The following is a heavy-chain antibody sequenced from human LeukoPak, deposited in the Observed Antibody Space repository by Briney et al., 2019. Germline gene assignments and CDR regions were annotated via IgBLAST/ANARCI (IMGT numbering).Heavy chain of an antibody. J-gene: IGHJ6*02. CDR1: VYTFTSYY. CDR3: ARDAKGNGDYGMDV. D-gene: IGHD4-17*01. CDR2: INPSGGST. Sequence: GSVKVSCKASVYTFTSYYMHWVRQPPGQGLEWMGIINPSGGSTSYAQKFQGRVTMTRDTSTSTVYMELSSLRSEDTAVYYCARDAKGNGDYGMDVWGQGTTVTVSS. V-gene: IGHV1-46*01.